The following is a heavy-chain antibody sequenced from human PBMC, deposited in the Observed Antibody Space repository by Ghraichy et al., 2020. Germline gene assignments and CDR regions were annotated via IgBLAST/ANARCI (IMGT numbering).Heavy chain of an antibody. CDR1: GGSISSYY. Sequence: SQTLSLTCTVSGGSISSYYWSWIRQPAGKGLEWIGRIYTSGNTNYNPSLKSRVTMSVDTSKNQFSLKLSSVTAADTAVYYCARGTVITPIDYWGQGTLVTVSS. D-gene: IGHD3-10*01. CDR2: IYTSGNT. J-gene: IGHJ4*02. V-gene: IGHV4-4*07. CDR3: ARGTVITPIDY.